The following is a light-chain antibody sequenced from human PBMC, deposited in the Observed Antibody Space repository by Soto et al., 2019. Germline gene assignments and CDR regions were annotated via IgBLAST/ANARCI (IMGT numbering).Light chain of an antibody. CDR1: QSISSY. V-gene: IGKV1-16*01. J-gene: IGKJ1*01. CDR2: AAS. Sequence: DIQMPQSPSSLSASVGDRVAITCRASQSISSYLDWYQQKPGKAPKLLIYAASSLQSGVPSRFSGSGSGTEFTLTISSLQPDDFATYYCQHYNSYSEAFGHGTKVDIK. CDR3: QHYNSYSEA.